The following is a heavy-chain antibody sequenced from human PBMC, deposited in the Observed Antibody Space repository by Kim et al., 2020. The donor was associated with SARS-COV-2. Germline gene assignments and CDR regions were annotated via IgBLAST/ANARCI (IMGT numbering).Heavy chain of an antibody. CDR3: ARGAPFCSGVNCYMDF. J-gene: IGHJ6*03. CDR1: GFIFGDYS. Sequence: GGSLRLSCAASGFIFGDYSMNWVRQAPGKGLEWVSYISSNRNTIYYADSVKGRFTISRDNAKNSLYLQMKSLRDEDTAVYYCARGAPFCSGVNCYMDFWG. D-gene: IGHD2-15*01. V-gene: IGHV3-48*02. CDR2: ISSNRNTI.